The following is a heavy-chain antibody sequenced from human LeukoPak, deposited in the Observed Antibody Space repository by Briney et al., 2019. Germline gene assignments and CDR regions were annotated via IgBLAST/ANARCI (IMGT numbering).Heavy chain of an antibody. J-gene: IGHJ3*02. D-gene: IGHD5-24*01. CDR3: AKTHNGDGYNYQNAFDI. Sequence: GGSLSLSCAASGFTFSSYAMSWVRQAPGKGLEWVSAISGSGGSTYYADSVKGRFTISRDNSKNTLYLQMNSLRAEDTAVYYCAKTHNGDGYNYQNAFDIWGQGTMVTVSS. V-gene: IGHV3-23*01. CDR2: ISGSGGST. CDR1: GFTFSSYA.